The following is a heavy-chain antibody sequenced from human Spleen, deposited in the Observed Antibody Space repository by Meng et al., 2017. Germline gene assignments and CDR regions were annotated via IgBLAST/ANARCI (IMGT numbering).Heavy chain of an antibody. CDR2: IYYSGST. CDR1: GGAVSRRSYY. J-gene: IGHJ4*02. D-gene: IGHD5-18*01. V-gene: IGHV4-61*01. CDR3: AGESAYSRIDY. Sequence: GHRQEAGPGGGRPWTSLSLPSPGSGGAVSRRSYYWLWNRQPPGKGLELIGYIYYSGSTRYNPALKSRVPISVDTSKNQFSLKLSSVTAADTAVYYCAGESAYSRIDYCGQGTLVTVSS.